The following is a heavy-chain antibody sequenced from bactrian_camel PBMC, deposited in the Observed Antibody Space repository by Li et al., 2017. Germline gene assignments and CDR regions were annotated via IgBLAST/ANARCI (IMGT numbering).Heavy chain of an antibody. J-gene: IGHJ4*01. D-gene: IGHD7*01. CDR2: IDRDDST. CDR1: GYTSSRYC. CDR3: ALDRSNGVWHRPY. Sequence: HVQLVESGGGSVQAGGSLRLSCAASGYTSSRYCMGWFRQAPGKEREGVARIDRDDSTNYADSVKGRFTISKDMAKNTLYLDMNSLKPEDTAMYYCALDRSNGVWHRPYWGQGTQVTV. V-gene: IGHV3S9*01.